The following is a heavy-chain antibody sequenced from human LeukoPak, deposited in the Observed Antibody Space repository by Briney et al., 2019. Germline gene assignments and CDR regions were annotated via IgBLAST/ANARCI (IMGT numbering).Heavy chain of an antibody. D-gene: IGHD2/OR15-2a*01. Sequence: GGSLRLSCAASGFTFSSYSMNWVRQAPGKELEWVSYISSSSSTIYYADSVKGRFTISRDNAKNSLYLQMNSLRVEDTAVYYCRAFARGIGYWGQGTLVTVSS. J-gene: IGHJ4*02. V-gene: IGHV3-48*01. CDR3: RAFARGIGY. CDR2: ISSSSSTI. CDR1: GFTFSSYS.